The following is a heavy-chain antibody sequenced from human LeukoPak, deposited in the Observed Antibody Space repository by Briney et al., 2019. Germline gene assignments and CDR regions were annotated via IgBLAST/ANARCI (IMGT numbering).Heavy chain of an antibody. CDR3: ARAISEPRSVPLLSGGWFDP. V-gene: IGHV3-21*01. CDR2: ISTSSSYI. Sequence: PGGSLRLSCAASGFTFSSSDMTWVRQAPGKGLEWVSSISTSSSYIYYTDSVKGRFTISRDNAKNSLYLQMNSLRAEDTAVYYCARAISEPRSVPLLSGGWFDPWGQGTLVTVSS. J-gene: IGHJ5*02. D-gene: IGHD3-3*02. CDR1: GFTFSSSD.